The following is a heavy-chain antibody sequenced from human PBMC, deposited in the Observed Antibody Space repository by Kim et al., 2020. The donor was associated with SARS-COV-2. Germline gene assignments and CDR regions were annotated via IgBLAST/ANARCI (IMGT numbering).Heavy chain of an antibody. Sequence: GGSLRLSCAASGFTFSTYSMNWVRQAPGKGLEWVSSISTSSSYIYYADSAKGRFTISRDNAKSSLFLQMNSLRVEDTGVYYCARFEGYGMDVWGQWTTVT. CDR3: ARFEGYGMDV. CDR2: ISTSSSYI. CDR1: GFTFSTYS. J-gene: IGHJ6*02. D-gene: IGHD3-9*01. V-gene: IGHV3-21*01.